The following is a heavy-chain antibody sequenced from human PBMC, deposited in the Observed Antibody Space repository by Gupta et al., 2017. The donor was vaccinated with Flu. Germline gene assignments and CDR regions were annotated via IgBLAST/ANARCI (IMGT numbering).Heavy chain of an antibody. CDR3: ATFRDGYNFFDY. D-gene: IGHD5-12*01. V-gene: IGHV3-23*01. Sequence: TFSSYAMSWVRQAPGKGLEWVSAISGSGGSTYYADSVKGRFTISRDNSKNTLYLQMNSLRAEDTAVYYCATFRDGYNFFDYWGQGTLVTVSS. J-gene: IGHJ4*02. CDR1: TFSSYA. CDR2: ISGSGGST.